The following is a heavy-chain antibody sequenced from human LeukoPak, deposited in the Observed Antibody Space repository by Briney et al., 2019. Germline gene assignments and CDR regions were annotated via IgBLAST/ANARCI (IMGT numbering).Heavy chain of an antibody. CDR1: GFTFSSYW. J-gene: IGHJ6*02. D-gene: IGHD3-22*01. CDR2: INSDGSAT. Sequence: PGGPLRLSCVASGFTFSSYWMHWVRQAPGKGLVWVSRINSDGSATTYADSVKGRFTISRDNAKNTLYLQTNSLRAEDTAVYYCLKSTGYYAMDVWGQGTTVTVSS. CDR3: LKSTGYYAMDV. V-gene: IGHV3-74*01.